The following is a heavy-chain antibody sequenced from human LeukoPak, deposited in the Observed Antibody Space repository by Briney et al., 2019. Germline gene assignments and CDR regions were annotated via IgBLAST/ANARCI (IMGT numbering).Heavy chain of an antibody. Sequence: SETLSLTCTVSGDSINSNSYYWSWIRQPAGKGLEWIGHIYISGSTNYNPSLKSRVTISVDTSKSQFSLKLSSVTAADTAVYYCARTGGVPADYEGWFDPWGQGTLVTVSS. D-gene: IGHD2-2*01. CDR1: GDSINSNSYY. V-gene: IGHV4-61*09. J-gene: IGHJ5*02. CDR2: IYISGST. CDR3: ARTGGVPADYEGWFDP.